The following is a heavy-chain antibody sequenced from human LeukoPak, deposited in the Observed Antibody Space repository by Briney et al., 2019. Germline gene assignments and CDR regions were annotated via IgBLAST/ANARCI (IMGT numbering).Heavy chain of an antibody. CDR2: ISTDARTI. CDR3: VRGQATAWGLDY. D-gene: IGHD6-13*01. CDR1: GFAFSTNW. V-gene: IGHV3-74*01. Sequence: PGGSLRLSCAASGFAFSTNWMHWVRQAPGKGLVWVSHISTDARTITYADFVKGRFTISRDNAKSTLYLQMNSLRAEDTALYYCVRGQATAWGLDYWGQGTLVTVSS. J-gene: IGHJ4*02.